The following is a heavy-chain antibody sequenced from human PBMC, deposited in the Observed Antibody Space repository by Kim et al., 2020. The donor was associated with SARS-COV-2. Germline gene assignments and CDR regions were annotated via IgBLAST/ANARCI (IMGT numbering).Heavy chain of an antibody. Sequence: GGSLRLSCAASRFAFSSYAMSWVRQAPGKGLEWVSAISGGGGSTYYADSVKGRFTISRDNSKNTLYLQMNSLRAEDTAVYYCAKDRDGRGVSDWFDPWGQGTLVTVSS. J-gene: IGHJ5*02. V-gene: IGHV3-23*01. CDR3: AKDRDGRGVSDWFDP. CDR2: ISGGGGST. CDR1: RFAFSSYA.